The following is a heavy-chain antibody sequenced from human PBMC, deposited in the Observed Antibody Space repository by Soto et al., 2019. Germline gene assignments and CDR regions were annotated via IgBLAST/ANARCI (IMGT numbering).Heavy chain of an antibody. CDR3: AKERPEYSSSLAYFDY. V-gene: IGHV3-30*18. Sequence: PGGSLRLSCAASGFTFGSYGMHWVRQAPGKGLEWVAVISYDGSNKYYADSVKGRFTISRDNSKNTLYLQMNSLRAEDTAVYYCAKERPEYSSSLAYFDYWGQGTLVTVSS. CDR1: GFTFGSYG. D-gene: IGHD6-6*01. J-gene: IGHJ4*02. CDR2: ISYDGSNK.